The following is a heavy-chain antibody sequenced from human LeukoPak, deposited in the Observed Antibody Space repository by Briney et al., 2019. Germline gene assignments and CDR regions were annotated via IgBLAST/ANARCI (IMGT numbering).Heavy chain of an antibody. D-gene: IGHD2-2*01. Sequence: PGGSLRLSCAASGFTFSSYWMHWVRQAPGKGLEWVSAISGSGGSTYYADSVKGRFTISRDNAKNTLYVQMNSLGAEDTAVYYCAKDLYCSSSSCLYKNGMDVWGQGTTVTVSS. J-gene: IGHJ6*02. CDR2: ISGSGGST. CDR1: GFTFSSYW. CDR3: AKDLYCSSSSCLYKNGMDV. V-gene: IGHV3-23*01.